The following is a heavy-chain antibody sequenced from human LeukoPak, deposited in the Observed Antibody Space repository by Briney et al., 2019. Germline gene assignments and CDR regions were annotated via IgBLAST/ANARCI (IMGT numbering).Heavy chain of an antibody. Sequence: GGSLRLSCAASGFTFSSYGMHWVRQAPGKGLEWVAFIRYDGSNKYYADSVKGRFTISRDNSKNTLYLQMNSLRAEDTAVYYCAKLNSGSYYFDYWGQGTLVTVSS. V-gene: IGHV3-30*02. D-gene: IGHD1-26*01. CDR2: IRYDGSNK. J-gene: IGHJ4*02. CDR1: GFTFSSYG. CDR3: AKLNSGSYYFDY.